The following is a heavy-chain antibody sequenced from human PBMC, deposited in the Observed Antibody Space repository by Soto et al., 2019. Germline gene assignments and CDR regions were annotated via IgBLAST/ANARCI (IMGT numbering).Heavy chain of an antibody. V-gene: IGHV4-59*08. CDR1: GGSISSYY. J-gene: IGHJ6*03. D-gene: IGHD3-16*02. CDR3: ARIDGNYPSLDV. CDR2: TYYSGST. Sequence: QVQLQESGPGLVKPSDTLSLTCTVSGGSISSYYWTWIRQPRGKGLEWIGYTYYSGSTSYNPSLKSRVTISVAMSIAPISLKLRSVSAADTAVYYCARIDGNYPSLDVWGKVTTGTVS.